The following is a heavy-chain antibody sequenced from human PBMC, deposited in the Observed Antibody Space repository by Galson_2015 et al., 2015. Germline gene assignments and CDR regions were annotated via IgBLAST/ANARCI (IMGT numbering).Heavy chain of an antibody. V-gene: IGHV4-61*01. J-gene: IGHJ5*02. Sequence: ETLSLTCTVSGGSVSSGSYYLNWIRQPPGKGLEWIGYIYYSGGTKYNPSLKSRVNISGDTSKNQFSLKLSSVTAADTAVYYCARGLLLNWFDPWGQGILVTVSS. CDR3: ARGLLLNWFDP. CDR1: GGSVSSGSYY. D-gene: IGHD2/OR15-2a*01. CDR2: IYYSGGT.